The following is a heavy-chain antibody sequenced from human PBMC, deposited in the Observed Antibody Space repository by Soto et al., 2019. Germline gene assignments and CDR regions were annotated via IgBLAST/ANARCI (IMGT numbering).Heavy chain of an antibody. J-gene: IGHJ4*02. CDR2: TNEDGSRT. D-gene: IGHD3-16*02. Sequence: EVQLVESGGGLVQSGGSLRLSCAASGFSFSSYWMHWVRQAPGKGLVWVSRTNEDGSRTDYADSVQGRFTISRDNANNALYLHMNSLRAEDTAIYYCSTDLSGQYDYWGQGVLVTVSS. CDR3: STDLSGQYDY. CDR1: GFSFSSYW. V-gene: IGHV3-74*01.